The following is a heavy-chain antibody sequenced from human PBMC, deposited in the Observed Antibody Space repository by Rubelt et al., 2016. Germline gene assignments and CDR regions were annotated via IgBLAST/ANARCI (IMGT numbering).Heavy chain of an antibody. Sequence: QVQLQVSGPGLVKPSETLSLTCTVSGGSISGYYWSWIRQPPGKGLEWIGYIYYTESTNYNPSLQGRVTISVDTSKNQVSRDLNSVSSADTAVYYGARRVYADYSSYYLDVWGEGTTVTVSS. CDR1: GGSISGYY. CDR3: ARRVYADYSSYYLDV. J-gene: IGHJ6*03. D-gene: IGHD3-16*01. CDR2: IYYTEST. V-gene: IGHV4-59*01.